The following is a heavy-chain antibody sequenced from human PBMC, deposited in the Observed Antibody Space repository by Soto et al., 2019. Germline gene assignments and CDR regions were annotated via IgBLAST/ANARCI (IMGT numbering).Heavy chain of an antibody. D-gene: IGHD2-15*01. J-gene: IGHJ6*02. CDR2: IYPGDSDT. CDR3: ASRGRVVAASGGYYYYGMDV. CDR1: GYSFTSYW. V-gene: IGHV5-51*01. Sequence: GESLKISCKGSGYSFTSYWIGWVRQMPGKGLEWMGIIYPGDSDTRYSPSFQGQVTISADKSISTAYLQWSSLKASDTAMYYCASRGRVVAASGGYYYYGMDVWGQGTTVTVYS.